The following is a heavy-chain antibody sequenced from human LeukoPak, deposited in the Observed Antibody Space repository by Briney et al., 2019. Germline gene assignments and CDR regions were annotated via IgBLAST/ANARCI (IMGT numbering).Heavy chain of an antibody. CDR1: GFTFSDHY. CDR2: IKPDSGAT. Sequence: ASVKVSCKASGFTFSDHYMHWLRQAPGQGLEWMGWIKPDSGATNYAQKFQGRFTVSRDVSISTLYMELSSLTSDDTAMYYCASDHDYGPDYWGQGTLVTVS. V-gene: IGHV1-2*02. J-gene: IGHJ4*02. D-gene: IGHD4/OR15-4a*01. CDR3: ASDHDYGPDY.